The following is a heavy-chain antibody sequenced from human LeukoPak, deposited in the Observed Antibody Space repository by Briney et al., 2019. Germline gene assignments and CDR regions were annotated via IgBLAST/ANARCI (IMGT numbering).Heavy chain of an antibody. Sequence: SETLSLTCTVSGVSIRSNYWSWVRQPPGKGLEWVGYIYYTGSTKYNPSLKSRVTISVDTSRSQFSLKLNSVTAADTAVYYCARGWGYFDYWGQGTLVTVSS. V-gene: IGHV4-59*01. J-gene: IGHJ4*02. D-gene: IGHD3-16*01. CDR2: IYYTGST. CDR3: ARGWGYFDY. CDR1: GVSIRSNY.